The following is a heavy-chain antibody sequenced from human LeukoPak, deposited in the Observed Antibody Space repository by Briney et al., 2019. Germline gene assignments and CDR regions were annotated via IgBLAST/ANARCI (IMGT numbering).Heavy chain of an antibody. Sequence: SETLSPTCTVSGGSISSYYWSWIRQPPGKGLEWIGYIYYSGSTNYNPSLKSRVTISVDTSKNQFSLKLSSVTAADTAVYYCAAIFGVAGIFDYWGQGTLVTVSS. CDR1: GGSISSYY. D-gene: IGHD3-3*01. CDR3: AAIFGVAGIFDY. V-gene: IGHV4-59*01. CDR2: IYYSGST. J-gene: IGHJ4*02.